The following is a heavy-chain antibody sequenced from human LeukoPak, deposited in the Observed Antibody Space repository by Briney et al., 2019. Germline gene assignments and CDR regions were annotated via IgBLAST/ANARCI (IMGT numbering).Heavy chain of an antibody. D-gene: IGHD1-1*01. J-gene: IGHJ6*02. V-gene: IGHV3-33*01. CDR1: GFTFSSYG. Sequence: GGSLRLSCAASGFTFSSYGMHWVRQAPGKGLEWVAVIWYDGSNKYYADSVKGRFTISRDNSKNTLYLQMNSLRAEDTAVYYCARDQLNYYYYYGMDVWGQGTTVTVSS. CDR2: IWYDGSNK. CDR3: ARDQLNYYYYYGMDV.